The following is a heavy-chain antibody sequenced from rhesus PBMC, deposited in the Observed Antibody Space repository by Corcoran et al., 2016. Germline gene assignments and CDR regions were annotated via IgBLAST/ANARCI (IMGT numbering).Heavy chain of an antibody. J-gene: IGHJ4*01. Sequence: QVQLQESGPGLVKPSETLSLTCAVSGYSTSSGYYCTWIRQPPGKGLEWIGYITYRGSTSYNPSLKSRVTISRDTSKNQFSLKLSSVTAADTAVYYCARAGCTSTTCYDFDYWGQGVLVTVSS. CDR2: ITYRGST. D-gene: IGHD2-2*01. CDR3: ARAGCTSTTCYDFDY. V-gene: IGHV4-122*02. CDR1: GYSTSSGYY.